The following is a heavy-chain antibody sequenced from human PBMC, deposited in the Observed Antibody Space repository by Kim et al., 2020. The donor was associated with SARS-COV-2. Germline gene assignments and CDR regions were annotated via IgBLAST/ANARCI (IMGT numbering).Heavy chain of an antibody. J-gene: IGHJ6*02. D-gene: IGHD3-10*01. CDR1: GFTFSSYS. V-gene: IGHV3-48*02. CDR3: ARVSNYAFVREIYYYGSGSPIYGMDV. CDR2: ISSSSSTI. Sequence: GGSLRLSCAASGFTFSSYSMNWVRQAPGKGLEWVSYISSSSSTIYYADSVKGRFTISRDNAKNSLYLQMNSLRDEDTAVYYCARVSNYAFVREIYYYGSGSPIYGMDVWGQGTTVTVSS.